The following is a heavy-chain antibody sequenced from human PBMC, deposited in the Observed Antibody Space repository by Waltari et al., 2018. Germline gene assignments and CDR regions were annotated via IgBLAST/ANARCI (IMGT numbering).Heavy chain of an antibody. CDR3: ATYGQSPRNDQ. J-gene: IGHJ1*01. CDR1: GFDFDNFY. D-gene: IGHD2-2*01. V-gene: IGHV3-23*01. CDR2: ISDSGATT. Sequence: EVQLLESGGGLEQPGGSLRLSCADSGFDFDNFYMTWVRQAPGRGLEVVSAISDSGATTYYADSVKGRFTISRDNYKKMLYLQMSSLRVDDTAVYYCATYGQSPRNDQWGQGTQLTVSS.